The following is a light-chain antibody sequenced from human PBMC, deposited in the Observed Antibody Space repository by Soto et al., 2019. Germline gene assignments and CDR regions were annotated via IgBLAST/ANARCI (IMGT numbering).Light chain of an antibody. V-gene: IGKV3-20*01. CDR1: QSLNSGH. CDR2: AAS. Sequence: EIVLTQFPGTLSLAPGERATLSCRASQSLNSGHLAWYQQKPGQAPRLLIYAASSRATGIADRFVSSGSGTDYTLTVSRLEAYDRGMYNCKQNGNLKYIVGRGTEVE. CDR3: KQNGNLKYI. J-gene: IGKJ2*01.